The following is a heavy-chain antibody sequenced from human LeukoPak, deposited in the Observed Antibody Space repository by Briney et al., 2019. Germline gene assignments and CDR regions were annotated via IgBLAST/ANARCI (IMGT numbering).Heavy chain of an antibody. D-gene: IGHD2-21*01. V-gene: IGHV4-39*07. CDR1: GGSINSGSYY. Sequence: SQTLSLTCTVSGGSINSGSYYWGWIRQPPGKGLEWIGSIYYSGSTNYNPSLKSRVTISVDTSKNQFSLKLSSVTAADTAVYYCARLAYPDYWGQGTLVTVSS. J-gene: IGHJ4*02. CDR2: IYYSGST. CDR3: ARLAYPDY.